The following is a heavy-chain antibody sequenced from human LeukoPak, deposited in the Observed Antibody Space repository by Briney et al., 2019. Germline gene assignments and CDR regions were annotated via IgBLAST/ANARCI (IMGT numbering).Heavy chain of an antibody. CDR1: GYTFTGYY. D-gene: IGHD2-21*02. V-gene: IGHV1-18*04. CDR2: ISAYNGNT. J-gene: IGHJ4*02. CDR3: ARLAGGVTHDY. Sequence: GASVKVSCKASGYTFTGYYMHWVRQAPGQGLEWMGWISAYNGNTNYAQKLQGRVTMTTDTSTSTAYMELRSLRSDDTAVYYCARLAGGVTHDYWGQGTLVTVSS.